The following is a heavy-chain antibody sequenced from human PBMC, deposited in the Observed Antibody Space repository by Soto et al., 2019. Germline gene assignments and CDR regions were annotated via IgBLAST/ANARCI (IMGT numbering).Heavy chain of an antibody. D-gene: IGHD2-2*01. Sequence: GPSVKVSCTASGGTFSSYAISWVRQAPGQGLEWMGGIIPVFGTANYAQKFQGRVTITADESTSTAYMELSSLRSEDTAVYYCARIIGYCSSTSCYRRWGFVPWGQGTLVTVSS. CDR2: IIPVFGTA. CDR3: ARIIGYCSSTSCYRRWGFVP. CDR1: GGTFSSYA. J-gene: IGHJ5*02. V-gene: IGHV1-69*13.